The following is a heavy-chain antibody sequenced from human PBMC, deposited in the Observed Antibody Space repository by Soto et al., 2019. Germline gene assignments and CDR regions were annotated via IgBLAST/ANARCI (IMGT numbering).Heavy chain of an antibody. Sequence: ESLSLTCTVSGGSVSSASYYWTWIRQPPGKGLEWIGYIYYTGNTNYNPSLKSRVTISVDTSKNQFSLKLTSVTAADTAVYYCARDIRGYSRAFDYWGQGTLVTVSS. V-gene: IGHV4-61*01. J-gene: IGHJ4*02. CDR1: GGSVSSASYY. CDR3: ARDIRGYSRAFDY. CDR2: IYYTGNT. D-gene: IGHD5-18*01.